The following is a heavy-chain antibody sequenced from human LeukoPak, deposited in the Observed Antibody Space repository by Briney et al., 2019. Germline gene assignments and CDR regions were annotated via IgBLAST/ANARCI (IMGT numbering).Heavy chain of an antibody. CDR1: GFTFSSYW. CDR3: ARGSSLRYFDWLFPRDGWFDP. CDR2: INTDGRIT. D-gene: IGHD3-9*01. V-gene: IGHV3-74*01. Sequence: GGSLRLSCAASGFTFSSYWMHWVRQAPGKGLVWASRINTDGRITNYADSVKGRFTISRDNAKNTLFLQMNSLRAEDTAVYYCARGSSLRYFDWLFPRDGWFDPWGQGTLVTVSS. J-gene: IGHJ5*02.